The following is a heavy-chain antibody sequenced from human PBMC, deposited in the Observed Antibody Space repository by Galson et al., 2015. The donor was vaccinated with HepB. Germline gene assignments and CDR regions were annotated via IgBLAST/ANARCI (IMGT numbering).Heavy chain of an antibody. J-gene: IGHJ4*02. CDR1: GGSFSGYY. Sequence: ETLSLTCAVYGGSFSGYYWSWIRQPPGKGLEWIGSNKFSGGTYYNPSFESRVTVFVDTPKNQFSLKLTSVTAADTAVYYCARDETLSGVNYFKYWGRGALVTVSS. CDR2: NKFSGGT. CDR3: ARDETLSGVNYFKY. D-gene: IGHD3-10*01. V-gene: IGHV4-34*01.